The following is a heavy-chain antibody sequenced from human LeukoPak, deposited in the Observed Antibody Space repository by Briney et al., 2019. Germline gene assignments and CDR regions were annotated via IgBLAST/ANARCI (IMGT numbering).Heavy chain of an antibody. V-gene: IGHV4-59*08. J-gene: IGHJ4*02. Sequence: SETLSLTCAVYGGSFSGYYWSWIRQPPGKGLEWIGYIYYSGSTNYNPSLKSRVTISVDTSKNQFSLELSSVTAADTAVCYCARHLRTFWGIDYWGQGTLVTVSS. CDR3: ARHLRTFWGIDY. CDR2: IYYSGST. CDR1: GGSFSGYY. D-gene: IGHD7-27*01.